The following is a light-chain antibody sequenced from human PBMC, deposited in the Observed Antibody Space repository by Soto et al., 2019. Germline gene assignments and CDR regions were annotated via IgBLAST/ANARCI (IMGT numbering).Light chain of an antibody. V-gene: IGKV1-33*01. Sequence: DIQMTQSPSSLPASVEDRVPITCQASQNINNYLNWYQQKPGRAPKLLIYDASNLEAGVPSRFRGSGSGTDFTFTISRLQPEDIATYYCQQYENLPTFGQGTRLEIK. CDR1: QNINNY. J-gene: IGKJ5*01. CDR3: QQYENLPT. CDR2: DAS.